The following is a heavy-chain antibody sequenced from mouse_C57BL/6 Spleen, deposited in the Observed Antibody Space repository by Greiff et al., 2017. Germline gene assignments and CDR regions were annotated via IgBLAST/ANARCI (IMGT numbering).Heavy chain of an antibody. CDR1: GFTFSDYY. J-gene: IGHJ1*03. Sequence: EVQVVESEGGLVQPGSSMKLSCTASGFTFSDYYMAWVRQVPEKGLEWVANINYDGSSTYYLDSLKSRFIISRDNAKNILYLQMSSLMSEDTATYYCAREGYYYGSSGWYFDVWGTGTTVTVSS. D-gene: IGHD1-1*01. CDR2: INYDGSST. V-gene: IGHV5-16*01. CDR3: AREGYYYGSSGWYFDV.